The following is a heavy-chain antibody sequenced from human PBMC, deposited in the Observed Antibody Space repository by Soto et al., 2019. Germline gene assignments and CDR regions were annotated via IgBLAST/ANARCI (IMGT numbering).Heavy chain of an antibody. Sequence: QVQLVQSGAEVKKPGASVKVSCKASGYTFTSYAMHWVRQAPGQRLEWMGWINAGNGNTKYSQKFQGRVTIIRDTSASTAYRELSSLRSEDTAVYYCARGLNGYLHYFDYWGQGTLVTVSS. V-gene: IGHV1-3*01. CDR1: GYTFTSYA. CDR3: ARGLNGYLHYFDY. CDR2: INAGNGNT. D-gene: IGHD5-12*01. J-gene: IGHJ4*02.